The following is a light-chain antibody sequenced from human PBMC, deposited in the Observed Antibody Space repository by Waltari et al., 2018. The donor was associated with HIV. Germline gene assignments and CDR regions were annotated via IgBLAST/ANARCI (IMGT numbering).Light chain of an antibody. Sequence: SVLTQPPSASGTPGQRVTTSCSGSSSNIGSHYVFWYQQLPGTAPKLLMHRNHQRPSGVPARFSDSTSGTSASLAISGLRSEDEADYYCATWDDSLSGVLFGGGTKLTVL. CDR3: ATWDDSLSGVL. J-gene: IGLJ2*01. CDR2: RNH. V-gene: IGLV1-47*01. CDR1: SSNIGSHY.